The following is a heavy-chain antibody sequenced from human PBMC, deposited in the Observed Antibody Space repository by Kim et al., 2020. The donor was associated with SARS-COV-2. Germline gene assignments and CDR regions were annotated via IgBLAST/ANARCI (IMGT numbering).Heavy chain of an antibody. D-gene: IGHD6-25*01. J-gene: IGHJ5*02. CDR3: AKARLTDSNWFDP. CDR2: INYNSGRI. Sequence: GGSLRLSCAASGFSFDDSAMHWVRQAPGKGLEWVSGINYNSGRIGYADSVKGRFTISRDNAKNSLYLQMNSLRDEDTALYFCAKARLTDSNWFDPWGHGT. CDR1: GFSFDDSA. V-gene: IGHV3-9*01.